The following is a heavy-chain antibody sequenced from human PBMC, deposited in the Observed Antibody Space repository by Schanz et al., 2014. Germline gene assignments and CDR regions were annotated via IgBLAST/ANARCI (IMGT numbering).Heavy chain of an antibody. V-gene: IGHV3-23*04. J-gene: IGHJ4*02. Sequence: EQLVESGGGLVKPGGSLRLSCAASGFTFSSYAMSWVRQAPGKGLEWVSSISHSGGSKYYADSVKGRFTISRDNSENTLYLQMNSLRTEDTAVYYCASPSGYSDYGTYFDFWGQGTLVTVSS. D-gene: IGHD5-12*01. CDR3: ASPSGYSDYGTYFDF. CDR1: GFTFSSYA. CDR2: ISHSGGSK.